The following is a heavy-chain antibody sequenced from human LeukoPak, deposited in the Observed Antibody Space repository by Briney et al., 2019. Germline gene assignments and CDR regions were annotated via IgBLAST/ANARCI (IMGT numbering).Heavy chain of an antibody. D-gene: IGHD1-26*01. CDR2: IHHSGNT. Sequence: SSETLSLTCNVDGAYISSYYWGWIRQPPGKGWEWIGFIHHSGNTNNNPYINRRPTMTVDTSTTQFPLKLDSGTAADTAVYYCSAGKARHLYYQGQRAVVT. V-gene: IGHV4-4*09. CDR3: SAGKARHLYY. J-gene: IGHJ4*02. CDR1: GAYISSYY.